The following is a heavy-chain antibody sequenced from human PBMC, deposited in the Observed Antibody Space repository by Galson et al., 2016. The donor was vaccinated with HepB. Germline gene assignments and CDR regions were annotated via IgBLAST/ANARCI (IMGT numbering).Heavy chain of an antibody. Sequence: QSGAEVKKPGESLRISCKGSGYSFSGYWISWVRQMPGKGLEWMGRINPSDSYASYSPSFQGHVTISHDTSIPTAYLQWSSLKAADSAMYYCARHGEYNGYVLEWFDPWGQGTLVTVSS. CDR1: GYSFSGYW. V-gene: IGHV5-10-1*01. CDR3: ARHGEYNGYVLEWFDP. J-gene: IGHJ5*02. CDR2: INPSDSYA. D-gene: IGHD5-12*01.